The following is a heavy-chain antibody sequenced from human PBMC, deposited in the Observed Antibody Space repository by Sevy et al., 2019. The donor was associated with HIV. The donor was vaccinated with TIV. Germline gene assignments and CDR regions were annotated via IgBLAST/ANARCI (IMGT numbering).Heavy chain of an antibody. J-gene: IGHJ4*02. Sequence: GGSLRLSCAASGFTFSSYWMTWVRQAPGKGLEWVANINQVGSEKFYVDSVKGRFTISRDNAKNSLYLQMNSLRVEDTAVYYCARPYRTDPFYYSGSSGYYYPSYFDSWGQGTLLTVSS. D-gene: IGHD3-22*01. CDR2: INQVGSEK. V-gene: IGHV3-7*01. CDR3: ARPYRTDPFYYSGSSGYYYPSYFDS. CDR1: GFTFSSYW.